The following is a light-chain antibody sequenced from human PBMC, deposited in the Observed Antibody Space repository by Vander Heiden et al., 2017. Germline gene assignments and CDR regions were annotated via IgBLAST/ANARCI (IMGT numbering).Light chain of an antibody. CDR1: QSISSW. V-gene: IGKV1-5*03. J-gene: IGKJ1*01. Sequence: DIQMTQSPSTLSASVGDRVTITCRASQSISSWLAWYQQKPGRATKLLIYKASSLESGVPSRFSGSGSGTEFTLTISSLQPDDFATYYCQQYNSSPWTFGQGTKVEIK. CDR3: QQYNSSPWT. CDR2: KAS.